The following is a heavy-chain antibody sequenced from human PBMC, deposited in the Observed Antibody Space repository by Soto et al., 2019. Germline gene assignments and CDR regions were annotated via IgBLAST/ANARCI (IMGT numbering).Heavy chain of an antibody. Sequence: GGSLRLSCTASGFTFSGSCMHWVGQASGKGLEWVARIRSKPNSYATEYAASVQGRFTISRDDSKNTAYLHMNNLKSEDTAVYYCISFSSSCFFDYWGXGT. D-gene: IGHD6-13*01. CDR1: GFTFSGSC. CDR2: IRSKPNSYAT. CDR3: ISFSSSCFFDY. V-gene: IGHV3-73*01. J-gene: IGHJ4*01.